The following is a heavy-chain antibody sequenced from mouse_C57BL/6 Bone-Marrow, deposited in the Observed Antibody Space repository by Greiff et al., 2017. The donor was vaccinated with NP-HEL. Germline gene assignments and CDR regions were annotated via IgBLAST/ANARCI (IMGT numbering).Heavy chain of an antibody. D-gene: IGHD1-1*01. CDR3: ARPSFYYYGSSPPWFAY. J-gene: IGHJ3*01. Sequence: EVQLVESGGGLVKPGGSLKLSCAASGFTFSDYGMHWVRQAPEKGLEWVAYISSGSSTIYYADTVKGRFTISRDIVKNTLLLQMTSLRSEDTAMYYCARPSFYYYGSSPPWFAYWGQGTLVTVSA. CDR2: ISSGSSTI. CDR1: GFTFSDYG. V-gene: IGHV5-17*01.